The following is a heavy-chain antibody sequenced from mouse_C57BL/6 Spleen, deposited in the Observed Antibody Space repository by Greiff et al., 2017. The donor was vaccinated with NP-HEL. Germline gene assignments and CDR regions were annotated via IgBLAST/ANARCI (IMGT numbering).Heavy chain of an antibody. V-gene: IGHV1-59*01. Sequence: VQLQQPGAELVRPGTSVKLSCKASGYTFTSYWMHWVKQRPGQGLEWIGVIDPSDSYTNYNQKFKGKATLTVDTSSSTAYMQLSSLTSEDSAVYYCASSVKWFAYWGQGTLVTVSA. CDR1: GYTFTSYW. J-gene: IGHJ3*01. CDR2: IDPSDSYT. CDR3: ASSVKWFAY.